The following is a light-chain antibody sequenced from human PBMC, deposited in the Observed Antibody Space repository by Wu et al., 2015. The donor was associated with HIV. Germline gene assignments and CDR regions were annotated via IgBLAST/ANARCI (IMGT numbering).Light chain of an antibody. CDR3: QQYNTWPPWT. CDR1: RNVRTT. J-gene: IGKJ1*01. Sequence: TQSPATLSASLGDTATLSCRASRNVRTTFAWFQHKPGQAPRLLIYSASTRAKGVPARFSATGSGTDFTLTISGLLSEDFAVYYCQQYNTWPPWTFGQGTRV. CDR2: SAS. V-gene: IGKV3-15*01.